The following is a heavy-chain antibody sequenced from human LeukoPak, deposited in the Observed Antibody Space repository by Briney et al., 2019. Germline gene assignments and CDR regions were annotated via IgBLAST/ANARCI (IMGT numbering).Heavy chain of an antibody. CDR2: INWNGGST. CDR3: ARHNATGYYYGMDV. Sequence: GGPLRLSCAASGFTFDDYGMSWVRQAPGKGLEWVSGINWNGGSTGYADSVKGRFTISRDNAKNSLYLQMNSLRAEDTALYHCARHNATGYYYGMDVWGQGTTVTVSS. V-gene: IGHV3-20*01. J-gene: IGHJ6*02. D-gene: IGHD7-27*01. CDR1: GFTFDDYG.